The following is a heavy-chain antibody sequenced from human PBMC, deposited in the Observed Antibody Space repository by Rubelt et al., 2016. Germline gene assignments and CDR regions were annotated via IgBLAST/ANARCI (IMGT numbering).Heavy chain of an antibody. V-gene: IGHV4-34*01. CDR1: GGSFSGYY. Sequence: QVQLQQWGAGLLKPSETLSLTCAVYGGSFSGYYWSWIRQPPGKGLEWIGSIYYSGSTYYNPSLKSRVTISLDTSKNQFSLKLSSVTAADTAVYYCARRGTAGADFDYWGQGTLVTVSS. D-gene: IGHD6-13*01. CDR2: IYYSGST. CDR3: ARRGTAGADFDY. J-gene: IGHJ4*02.